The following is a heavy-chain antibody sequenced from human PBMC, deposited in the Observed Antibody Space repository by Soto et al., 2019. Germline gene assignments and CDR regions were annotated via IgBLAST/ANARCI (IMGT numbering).Heavy chain of an antibody. CDR2: IYYSGST. D-gene: IGHD3-3*01. CDR1: GGSISSSSYY. J-gene: IGHJ6*02. Sequence: KSSETLSLTCTVSGGSISSSSYYWGWIRQPPGKGLEWIGSIYYSGSTYYNPSLKSRVTISVDTSKNQFSLKLSSVTAADTAVYYCARPGIVDFWSGYSYYYGMDVWGQGTTVTVSS. CDR3: ARPGIVDFWSGYSYYYGMDV. V-gene: IGHV4-39*01.